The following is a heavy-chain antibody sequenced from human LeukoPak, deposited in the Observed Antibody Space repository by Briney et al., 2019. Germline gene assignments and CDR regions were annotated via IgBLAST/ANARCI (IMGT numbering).Heavy chain of an antibody. CDR1: GYTFTTHG. J-gene: IGHJ2*01. Sequence: ASVKVSCKASGYTFTTHGIAWVRQAPGQGLEWMGWISAHNGNTNYAQSLQGGVTMTTDTSTNTAYMELRSLRSDDTAAYYCARDGYFDLWGRGTLVTVSS. CDR2: ISAHNGNT. CDR3: ARDGYFDL. V-gene: IGHV1-18*01.